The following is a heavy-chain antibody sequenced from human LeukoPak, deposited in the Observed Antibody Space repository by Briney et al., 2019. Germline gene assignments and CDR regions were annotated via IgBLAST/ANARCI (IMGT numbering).Heavy chain of an antibody. CDR3: ARVLTYCGGDCYHSSFDY. CDR1: GYTFTSYA. CDR2: INAGNGNT. V-gene: IGHV1-3*01. Sequence: ASVKVPCKASGYTFTSYAMHWVRQAPGQRLEWMGWINAGNGNTKYSQKFQGRVTITRDTSASTAYMELSSLRSEDTAVYYCARVLTYCGGDCYHSSFDYWGQGTLVTVSS. J-gene: IGHJ4*02. D-gene: IGHD2-21*02.